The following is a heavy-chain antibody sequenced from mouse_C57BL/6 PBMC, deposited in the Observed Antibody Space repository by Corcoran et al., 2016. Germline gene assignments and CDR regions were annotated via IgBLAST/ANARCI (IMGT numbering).Heavy chain of an antibody. V-gene: IGHV1-66*01. D-gene: IGHD3-2*02. CDR1: GYSFTSYY. Sequence: QVQLQQSGPELVKPGASVKISCKASGYSFTSYYIHWVKQRPGQGLEWMGWIYPGSGNTKYNEKFKGKATLTADTSSSTAYMQLSSLTSEDSAVYYCARQRSSGYPFAYWGQGTLVTVSA. J-gene: IGHJ3*01. CDR3: ARQRSSGYPFAY. CDR2: IYPGSGNT.